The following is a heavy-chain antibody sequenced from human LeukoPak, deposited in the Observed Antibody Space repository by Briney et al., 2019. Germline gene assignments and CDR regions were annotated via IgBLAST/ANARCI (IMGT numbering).Heavy chain of an antibody. J-gene: IGHJ2*01. CDR2: IYTSGST. Sequence: SETLSLTCTVSGGSISSYYWSWIRQPAGKGLEWIGRIYTSGSTNYNPSLKSRVTMPVDTSKNQFSLKLSSVTAADTAVYYCARVGSYYYDSSGYWYFDLWGRGTLVTVSS. V-gene: IGHV4-4*07. CDR3: ARVGSYYYDSSGYWYFDL. CDR1: GGSISSYY. D-gene: IGHD3-22*01.